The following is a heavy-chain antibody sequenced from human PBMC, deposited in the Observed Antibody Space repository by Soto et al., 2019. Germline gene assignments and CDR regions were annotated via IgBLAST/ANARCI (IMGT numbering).Heavy chain of an antibody. Sequence: EVQLVESGGGLVKPGGSRTLSCAASGFTFKRAWMNWVRQAPGKGLEWVGRIKSGIDGEATDYGAPVKGRFTISRDDSRNTLSLQMNSLKTEDTAIYYCSTGLGTYYARFDYWGRGTRVTVSS. CDR2: IKSGIDGEAT. CDR3: STGLGTYYARFDY. V-gene: IGHV3-15*07. D-gene: IGHD3-10*01. J-gene: IGHJ4*02. CDR1: GFTFKRAW.